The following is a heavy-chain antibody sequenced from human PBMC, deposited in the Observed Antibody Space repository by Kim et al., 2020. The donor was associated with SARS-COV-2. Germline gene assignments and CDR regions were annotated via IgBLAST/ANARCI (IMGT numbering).Heavy chain of an antibody. CDR1: GFKFDDYP. J-gene: IGHJ4*02. CDR2: ISWNSGDI. V-gene: IGHV3-9*01. CDR3: AKDKGYYDTAGYYHRYYFDY. D-gene: IGHD3-22*01. Sequence: GGSLRLSCAASGFKFDDYPMHWVQQAPGKGLEWVSYISWNSGDIDYADSVKGRFTISRDNAKNLLYLQMNSLRPEDTALYYCAKDKGYYDTAGYYHRYYFDYWGRGTLVTVSS.